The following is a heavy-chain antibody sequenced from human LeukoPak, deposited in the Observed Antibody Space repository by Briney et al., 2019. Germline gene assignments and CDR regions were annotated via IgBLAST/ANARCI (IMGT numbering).Heavy chain of an antibody. CDR3: AKEGFAASLKVGYYYYGMDV. CDR1: GFTFSSYG. J-gene: IGHJ6*02. CDR2: ISYDGSNK. V-gene: IGHV3-30*18. Sequence: GRSLRLSCAASGFTFSSYGMHWVRQAPGKGLEWVAVISYDGSNKYYADSVKGRFTISRDNSKNTLYLQMNSRRAEDTAVYYCAKEGFAASLKVGYYYYGMDVWGQGTTVTVSS. D-gene: IGHD2-15*01.